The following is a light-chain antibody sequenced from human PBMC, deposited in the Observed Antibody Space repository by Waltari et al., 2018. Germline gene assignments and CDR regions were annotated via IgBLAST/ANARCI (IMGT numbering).Light chain of an antibody. V-gene: IGKV1-12*01. CDR2: AAS. J-gene: IGKJ2*01. Sequence: DIQMTQSPSSVSASVGDRVPITCRASQGISSWLAWYQQKPGKAPNLLISAASSLQSGVPSKFSGSGSGTDFTLTISSLQPEDSATYYCQQTSITPRTFGQGTKLEI. CDR3: QQTSITPRT. CDR1: QGISSW.